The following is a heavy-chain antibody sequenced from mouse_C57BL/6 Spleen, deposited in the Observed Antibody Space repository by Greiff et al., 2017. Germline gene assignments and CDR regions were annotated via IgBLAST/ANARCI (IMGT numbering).Heavy chain of an antibody. CDR3: AREGLGRGGYFDV. CDR2: IYPGDGDT. V-gene: IGHV1-82*01. CDR1: GYAFSSSW. J-gene: IGHJ1*03. D-gene: IGHD4-1*01. Sequence: QVQLQQSGPELVKPGASVKISCKASGYAFSSSWMNWVKQRPGKGLEWIGRIYPGDGDTNYNGKFKGKATLTADKSSSTAYMQLSSLTSEDSAVYFCAREGLGRGGYFDVWGTGTTVTVSS.